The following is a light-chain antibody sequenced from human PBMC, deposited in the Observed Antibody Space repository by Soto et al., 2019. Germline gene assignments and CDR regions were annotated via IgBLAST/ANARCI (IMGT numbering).Light chain of an antibody. J-gene: IGLJ2*01. V-gene: IGLV2-14*03. CDR3: SSYATGSTLVV. CDR1: SSDVGGYNY. CDR2: DVD. Sequence: QAVLTQPASVSGSPGQSITISCTGTSSDVGGYNYVSWYQHHPGKAPKLLIYDVDNWPSGVSGRFSGSKSGNTASLTISGLQAEDEADYYCSSYATGSTLVVFGGGTKLTVL.